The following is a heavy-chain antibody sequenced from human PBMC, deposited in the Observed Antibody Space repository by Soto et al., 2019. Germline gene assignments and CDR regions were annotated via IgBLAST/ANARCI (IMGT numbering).Heavy chain of an antibody. CDR3: ARVSATGTRWFDP. CDR1: GGSISSGAYY. D-gene: IGHD6-13*01. Sequence: PSETLSLTCTVSGGSISSGAYYWGWIRQHPGKGLEWIGHISHRGTAYYTPSLKTRVSLSVAPSKSQFSLNVTSLTAADTAVHYCARVSATGTRWFDPWGPGTLVTVS. CDR2: ISHRGTA. J-gene: IGHJ5*02. V-gene: IGHV4-31*03.